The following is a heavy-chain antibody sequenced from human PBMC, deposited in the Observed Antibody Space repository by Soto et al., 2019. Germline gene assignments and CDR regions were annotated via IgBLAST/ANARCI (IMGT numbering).Heavy chain of an antibody. V-gene: IGHV3-21*01. CDR2: ISSSSSYI. CDR1: GFTFSTYS. D-gene: IGHD2-21*02. J-gene: IGHJ3*02. Sequence: EVQLVESGGGLVKPGGSLRLSCAASGFTFSTYSMNWVRQAPGKGLEWVSSISSSSSYIYYEDSVKGRFTISRDNAKNSHYLQMNTLSAEDTAVYYCARDRGGDCKAFDIWGQGTMVTVSS. CDR3: ARDRGGDCKAFDI.